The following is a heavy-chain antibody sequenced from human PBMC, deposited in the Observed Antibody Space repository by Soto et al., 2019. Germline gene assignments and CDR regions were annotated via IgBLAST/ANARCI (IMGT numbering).Heavy chain of an antibody. Sequence: GGSLRLSCAASGFTFDVYAMHWVRQAPGKGLEWVSGISRNSGSIGYADSVKGRFTISRDNAKNSLYLQMNSLRAEDTALYYCAKDMDPTVTYLFDYWGQGTLVTVSS. CDR3: AKDMDPTVTYLFDY. D-gene: IGHD4-4*01. CDR2: ISRNSGSI. J-gene: IGHJ4*02. V-gene: IGHV3-9*01. CDR1: GFTFDVYA.